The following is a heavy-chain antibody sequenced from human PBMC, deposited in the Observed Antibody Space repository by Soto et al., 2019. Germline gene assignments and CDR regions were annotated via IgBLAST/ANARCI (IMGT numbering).Heavy chain of an antibody. CDR3: AKGSRMWTPDY. V-gene: IGHV1-3*01. J-gene: IGHJ4*02. CDR2: IAPGNGNT. D-gene: IGHD2-21*01. CDR1: GYTFTDSA. Sequence: ASVKVSCKASGYTFTDSAIHWVRQAPGQSLELLGWIAPGNGNTKYSQKFQGRVTITRDTSATTAYMELSSLRSEDTAVYYCAKGSRMWTPDYWGQGTLVTSPQ.